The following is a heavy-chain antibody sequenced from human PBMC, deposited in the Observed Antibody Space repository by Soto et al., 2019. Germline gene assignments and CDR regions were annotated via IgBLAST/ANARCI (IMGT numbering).Heavy chain of an antibody. CDR3: VSGSFPNWFDP. CDR2: IYWNDDR. CDR1: GFSFSTSGVG. Sequence: QITLKESGPTLVKPTQTLTLTCTFSGFSFSTSGVGVGWIRQPPGKALEWLALIYWNDDRRYSPSLKSRLTITKDTSKNQVFLTMTNMDPVDTATYYCVSGSFPNWFDPWCQGTLVTVSS. J-gene: IGHJ5*02. D-gene: IGHD3-10*01. V-gene: IGHV2-5*01.